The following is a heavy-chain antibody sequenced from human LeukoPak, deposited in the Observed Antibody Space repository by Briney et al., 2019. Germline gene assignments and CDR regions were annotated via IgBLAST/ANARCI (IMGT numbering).Heavy chain of an antibody. CDR2: ISAYNGNT. CDR1: GYTFTSYG. J-gene: IGHJ4*02. Sequence: ASVKVSYKASGYTFTSYGISWVRQAPGQGLEWMGWISAYNGNTNYAQKLQGRVTMTTDTSTSTAYMELRSLRSDDTAVYYCARVDYDILTGYFGMNDYWGQGTLVTVSS. V-gene: IGHV1-18*01. CDR3: ARVDYDILTGYFGMNDY. D-gene: IGHD3-9*01.